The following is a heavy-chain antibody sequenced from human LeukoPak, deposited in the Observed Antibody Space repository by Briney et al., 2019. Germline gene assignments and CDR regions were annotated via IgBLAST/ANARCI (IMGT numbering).Heavy chain of an antibody. CDR3: AREDYYDNSTYYPDC. V-gene: IGHV4-34*01. J-gene: IGHJ4*02. CDR2: INHRGST. Sequence: SETLSLTCAVYGGSFSGYYWSWIRQPPGKGLEWIGEINHRGSTNYNPSLKSRVTISVDTSKNQFSLKLSSVTAADTAVYYCAREDYYDNSTYYPDCWGQGTLVTVSS. D-gene: IGHD3-22*01. CDR1: GGSFSGYY.